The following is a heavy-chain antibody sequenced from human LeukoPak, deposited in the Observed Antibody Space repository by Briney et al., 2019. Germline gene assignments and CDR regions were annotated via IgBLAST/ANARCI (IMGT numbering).Heavy chain of an antibody. CDR1: GYTFTSYY. CDR3: ARDLYGSGWYVAFDY. V-gene: IGHV1-46*01. Sequence: ASVKVSCKASGYTFTSYYMHWVRQAPGQGLEWMGIINSSGGSTSYAQKFQGRVTMTRDTSTSTVYMELSSLRSEDTAVYYCARDLYGSGWYVAFDYWGQGTLVSVSS. D-gene: IGHD6-19*01. CDR2: INSSGGST. J-gene: IGHJ4*02.